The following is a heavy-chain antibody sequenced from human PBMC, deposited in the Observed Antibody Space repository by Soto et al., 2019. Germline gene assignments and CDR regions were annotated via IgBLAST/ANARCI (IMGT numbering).Heavy chain of an antibody. CDR3: ARVVATTVVGGMDV. J-gene: IGHJ6*02. CDR1: GGSISSYY. CDR2: IYYSGST. Sequence: QVQLQESGPGLVKPSETLSLTCTVSGGSISSYYWSWIRQPPGKGLEWIGYIYYSGSTNYNPSLKSRVTISVDTSKNQFSLKLSSVTAADTAVYYCARVVATTVVGGMDVWGQGTTVTVSS. V-gene: IGHV4-59*01. D-gene: IGHD5-12*01.